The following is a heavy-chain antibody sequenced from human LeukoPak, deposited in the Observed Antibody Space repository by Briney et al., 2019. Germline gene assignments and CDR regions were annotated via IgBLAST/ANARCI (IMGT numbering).Heavy chain of an antibody. D-gene: IGHD2-2*01. CDR1: GYTFTGYY. J-gene: IGHJ5*02. V-gene: IGHV1-2*02. Sequence: GASVKVSCKASGYTFTGYYMHWVRQAPGQGLEWMGWINPNSGGTNYAQKFQGRVTMTRDTSTSTVYMGLSSLRSEDTAVYYCARDGVQDIVVVPAAMSFNWFDPWGQGTLVTVSS. CDR2: INPNSGGT. CDR3: ARDGVQDIVVVPAAMSFNWFDP.